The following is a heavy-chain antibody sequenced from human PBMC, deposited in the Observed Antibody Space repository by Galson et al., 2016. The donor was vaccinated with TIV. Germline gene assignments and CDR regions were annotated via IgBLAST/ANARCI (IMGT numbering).Heavy chain of an antibody. CDR3: AKDIGGGNYYYYYMDV. Sequence: LRLSCAVSGFTFDDYAMHWVRQAPGKGLEWVSLISWDGGNRFYADSVEGRFNISRDNSKNSLYLQMNSLRAEDSALYYCAKDIGGGNYYYYYMDVWGKGTTVTVSS. D-gene: IGHD3-16*01. CDR1: GFTFDDYA. J-gene: IGHJ6*03. V-gene: IGHV3-43D*04. CDR2: ISWDGGNR.